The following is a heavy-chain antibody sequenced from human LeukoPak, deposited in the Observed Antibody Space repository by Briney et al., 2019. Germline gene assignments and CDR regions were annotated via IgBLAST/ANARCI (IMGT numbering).Heavy chain of an antibody. J-gene: IGHJ4*02. V-gene: IGHV4-59*01. CDR3: ARGVEYSSSSGLGY. Sequence: KPSETLSLTCTVSGGSISSYYWSWIRQPPGKGLECIGYIYYSGSTNYNPSLKSRVTISVDTSKNQFSLKLSSATAADTAVYYCARGVEYSSSSGLGYWGQGTLVTVSS. D-gene: IGHD6-6*01. CDR1: GGSISSYY. CDR2: IYYSGST.